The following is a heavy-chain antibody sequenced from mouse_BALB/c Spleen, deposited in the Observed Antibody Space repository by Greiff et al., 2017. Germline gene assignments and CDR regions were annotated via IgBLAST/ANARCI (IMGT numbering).Heavy chain of an antibody. CDR3: ARENPDYYFDY. CDR2: ISSGSSTI. V-gene: IGHV5-17*02. CDR1: GFTFSSFG. Sequence: EVMLVESGGGLVQPGGSRKLSCAASGFTFSSFGMHWVRQAPEKGLEWVAYISSGSSTIYYADTVKGRFTISRDNPKNTLFLQMTSLRSEDTAMYYCARENPDYYFDYWGQGTTLTVSS. J-gene: IGHJ2*01.